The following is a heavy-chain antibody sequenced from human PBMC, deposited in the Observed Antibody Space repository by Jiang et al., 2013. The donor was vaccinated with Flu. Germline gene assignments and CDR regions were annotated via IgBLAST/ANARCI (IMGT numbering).Heavy chain of an antibody. CDR3: ARHGFPANYDILTGYQPYGGVTDY. Sequence: CTVSGGSISSYYWSWIRQPHGEGLEWIGYIYYSGSTNYNPSLKSRVTISVDTSKNQFSLKLSSVTAADTAVYYCARHGFPANYDILTGYQPYGGVTDYWGQGTLVTVSS. CDR2: IYYSGST. J-gene: IGHJ4*02. D-gene: IGHD3-9*01. V-gene: IGHV4-59*08. CDR1: GGSISSYY.